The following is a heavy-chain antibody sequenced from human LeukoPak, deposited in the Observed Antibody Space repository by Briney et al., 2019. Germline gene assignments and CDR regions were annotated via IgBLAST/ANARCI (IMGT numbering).Heavy chain of an antibody. CDR3: ARIVVDDYGMDV. Sequence: SETLSLTCAVYGGSFSGYYWSWIRQPPGKGLEWIGEINHSGSTNYNPSLKSRVAISVDTSKNQFSLKLSSVTAADTAVYYCARIVVDDYGMDVWGQGTTVTVSS. CDR1: GGSFSGYY. J-gene: IGHJ6*02. D-gene: IGHD3-22*01. CDR2: INHSGST. V-gene: IGHV4-34*01.